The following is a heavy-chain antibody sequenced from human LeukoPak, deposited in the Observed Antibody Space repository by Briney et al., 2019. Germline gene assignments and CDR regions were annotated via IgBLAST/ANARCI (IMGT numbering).Heavy chain of an antibody. J-gene: IGHJ3*02. CDR1: GFTFSSYA. CDR2: IKQDGSEK. CDR3: ASYCSSTSCYLFAFDI. D-gene: IGHD2-2*01. V-gene: IGHV3-7*01. Sequence: GGSLRLSCAASGFTFSSYAMSWVRQAPGKGLEWVANIKQDGSEKYYVDSVKGRFTISRDNAKNSLYLQMNSLRAEDTAVYYCASYCSSTSCYLFAFDIWGQGTMVTVSS.